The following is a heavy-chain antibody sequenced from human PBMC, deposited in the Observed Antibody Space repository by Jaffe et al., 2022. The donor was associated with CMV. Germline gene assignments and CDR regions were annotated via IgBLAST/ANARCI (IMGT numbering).Heavy chain of an antibody. CDR1: GFTVSSNY. CDR3: ARDRQSGSYRDYAFDI. V-gene: IGHV3-66*01. CDR2: IYSGGST. Sequence: EVQLVESGGGLVQPGGSLRLSCAASGFTVSSNYMSWVRQAPGKGLEWVSVIYSGGSTYYADSVKGRFTISRDNSKNTLYLQMNSLRAEDTAVYYCARDRQSGSYRDYAFDIWGQGTMVTVSS. J-gene: IGHJ3*02. D-gene: IGHD1-26*01.